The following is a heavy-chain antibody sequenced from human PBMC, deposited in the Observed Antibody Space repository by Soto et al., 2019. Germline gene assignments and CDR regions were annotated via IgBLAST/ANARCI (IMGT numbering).Heavy chain of an antibody. CDR1: GFTFGDYA. Sequence: GGSLRLSCTASGFTFGDYAMSWVRQAPGKGLEWISFIRNKAYRGTTKYAASERGRFTISRDDSKSIAYLQMNSLKTEDTAVYYCTRGDMALNDYWGQGTLVTVSS. J-gene: IGHJ4*02. V-gene: IGHV3-49*04. D-gene: IGHD2-15*01. CDR2: IRNKAYRGTT. CDR3: TRGDMALNDY.